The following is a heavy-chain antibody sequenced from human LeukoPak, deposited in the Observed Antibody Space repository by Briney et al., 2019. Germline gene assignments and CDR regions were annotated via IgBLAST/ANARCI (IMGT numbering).Heavy chain of an antibody. CDR1: RFSFSTYS. V-gene: IGHV3-48*04. CDR3: ARTDAFDM. J-gene: IGHJ3*02. CDR2: ISTSGTTI. Sequence: PGGSLRLSCAASRFSFSTYSMNWVRQAPGKGLEWLSYISTSGTTIYYADSVKGRFTISRDNARQSLFLQTNSLRAEDTAVYYCARTDAFDMWGQGTMVTVSS.